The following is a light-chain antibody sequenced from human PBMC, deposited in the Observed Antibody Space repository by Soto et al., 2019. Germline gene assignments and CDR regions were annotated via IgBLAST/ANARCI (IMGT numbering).Light chain of an antibody. Sequence: QSVLAQPSSVSGSPGQSITISCTGTSTDVGGYNYVSWYQHHPGKGPKLIIYEVSNRPSGVSDRFSGSKSGNKASLIISNLEAEDESEYYCGSYTRTDTPFVFGTGTKVTV. V-gene: IGLV2-14*01. CDR2: EVS. CDR3: GSYTRTDTPFV. CDR1: STDVGGYNY. J-gene: IGLJ1*01.